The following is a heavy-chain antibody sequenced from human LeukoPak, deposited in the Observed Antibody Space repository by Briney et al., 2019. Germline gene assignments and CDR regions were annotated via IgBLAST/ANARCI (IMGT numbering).Heavy chain of an antibody. J-gene: IGHJ4*02. CDR3: ARENPSGYYNRPIDY. CDR2: IYYNGNT. Sequence: SETLSLTCSVSGDSVNSGSYYWTWIRQPPGKGLEWIGYIYYNGNTNYNPSLKSRVTISVDTSKNQFSLKLGSVTAADTAIYYCARENPSGYYNRPIDYWGQGTLVTVSS. CDR1: GDSVNSGSYY. D-gene: IGHD3-22*01. V-gene: IGHV4-61*01.